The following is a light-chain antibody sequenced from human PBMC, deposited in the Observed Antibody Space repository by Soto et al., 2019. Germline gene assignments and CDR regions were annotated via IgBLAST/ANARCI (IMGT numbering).Light chain of an antibody. J-gene: IGKJ1*01. Sequence: DTVLTQSPGTLSLSPGERATLSCRASQSVGTYLAWYQQKPGQAPRLLIYDASNRATGIAPRFRGSGSGTDFTLTISSLQPDDFATYYCQQYNSYPWTFGQGTKVDI. CDR1: QSVGTY. CDR3: QQYNSYPWT. V-gene: IGKV3-11*01. CDR2: DAS.